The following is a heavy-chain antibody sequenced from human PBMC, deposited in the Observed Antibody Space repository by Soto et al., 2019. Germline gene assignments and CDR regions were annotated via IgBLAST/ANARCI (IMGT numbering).Heavy chain of an antibody. CDR3: ARDLEVIDGTIYHLDY. Sequence: VQLFQFGAEVKKPGSSVKSSCKASGGTFTSHVFNWVRQAPGQGLDWMGGYMPIIGTAKYAKKSQGRVTITADESKSTAYMERSRVRSEDTAVYYCARDLEVIDGTIYHLDYWGQGTLVTVSS. CDR1: GGTFTSHV. J-gene: IGHJ4*02. D-gene: IGHD2-21*01. V-gene: IGHV1-69*01. CDR2: YMPIIGTA.